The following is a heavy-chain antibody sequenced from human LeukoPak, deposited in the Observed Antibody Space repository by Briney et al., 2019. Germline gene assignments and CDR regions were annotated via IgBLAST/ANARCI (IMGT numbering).Heavy chain of an antibody. Sequence: GGSLRLSCAASGFTFSSYSMNWVRRAPGKGLEWVSSISSSSSYIYYADSVKGRFTISRDNAKNSLYLQMNSLRAEDTAVYYCARDPGSGWYRGGYYYYMDVWGKGTTVTVSS. J-gene: IGHJ6*03. CDR2: ISSSSSYI. CDR1: GFTFSSYS. V-gene: IGHV3-21*01. CDR3: ARDPGSGWYRGGYYYYMDV. D-gene: IGHD6-19*01.